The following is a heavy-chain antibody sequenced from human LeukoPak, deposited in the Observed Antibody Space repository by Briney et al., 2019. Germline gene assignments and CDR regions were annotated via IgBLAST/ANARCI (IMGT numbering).Heavy chain of an antibody. CDR2: ISWNSGSI. Sequence: GRSLRLSCAASGFTFDDYAMHWVRQAPGKGLEWVSGISWNSGSIGYADSVKGRFTISRDNAKNSLYLQMNSLRAEDTALYYCAKSDRWLPLGPFDYWGQGTLVTVSS. J-gene: IGHJ4*02. D-gene: IGHD5-12*01. V-gene: IGHV3-9*01. CDR3: AKSDRWLPLGPFDY. CDR1: GFTFDDYA.